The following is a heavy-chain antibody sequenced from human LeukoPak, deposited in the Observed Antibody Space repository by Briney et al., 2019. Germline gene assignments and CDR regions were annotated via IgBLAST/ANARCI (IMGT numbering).Heavy chain of an antibody. D-gene: IGHD4-17*01. V-gene: IGHV3-53*01. Sequence: GGSLRLSCAASGFTFSSYRMNWVRQAPGKGLEWVSVIYSGGDTYSADSVKGRFTISRDNSKNTVYLQMNSLRAEDTAVYYCAREGGGDYGDYLRYWGQGTLVTVSS. CDR2: IYSGGDT. CDR1: GFTFSSYR. J-gene: IGHJ4*02. CDR3: AREGGGDYGDYLRY.